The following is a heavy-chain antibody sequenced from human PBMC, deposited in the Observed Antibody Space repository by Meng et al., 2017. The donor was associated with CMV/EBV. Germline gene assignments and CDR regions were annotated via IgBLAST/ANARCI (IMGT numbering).Heavy chain of an antibody. CDR2: IYYSGST. J-gene: IGHJ6*02. V-gene: IGHV4-59*01. CDR1: GGSISSYY. CDR3: ARGGDGYCSGGSCYSSYYYGMDV. D-gene: IGHD2-15*01. Sequence: SETLSLTCTVSGGSISSYYWSWIWQPPGKGLEWIGYIYYSGSTNYNPSLKSRVTISVDTSKNQFSLKLSSVTAADTAVYYCARGGDGYCSGGSCYSSYYYGMDVWGQGTTVTVSS.